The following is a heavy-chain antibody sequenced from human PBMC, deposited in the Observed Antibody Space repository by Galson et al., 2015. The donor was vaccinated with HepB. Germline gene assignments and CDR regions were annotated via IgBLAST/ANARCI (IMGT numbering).Heavy chain of an antibody. V-gene: IGHV3-30*04. Sequence: SLRLSCAASGFTFSSYAMHWVRQAPGKGLEWVAVISYDGSNKYYADSVKGRFTISRDNSKNTLYLQMNSLRAEDTAVYYCARDYASSWDFNHYYGMDVCGQGTTVTVSS. CDR2: ISYDGSNK. CDR1: GFTFSSYA. J-gene: IGHJ6*02. CDR3: ARDYASSWDFNHYYGMDV. D-gene: IGHD6-13*01.